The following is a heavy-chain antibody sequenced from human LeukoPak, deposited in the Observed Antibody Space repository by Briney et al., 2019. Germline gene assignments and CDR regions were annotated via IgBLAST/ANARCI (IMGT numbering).Heavy chain of an antibody. Sequence: GGSLRLFCAASGFTFSSDAMSWVRQAPGKGLEWVSAISGSGGSTYYADSVKGRFTISRDNSKNTLYLQMNSLRAEDTAVYYCAKDDSYYYDSSGYSDYWGQGTLVTVSS. CDR3: AKDDSYYYDSSGYSDY. V-gene: IGHV3-23*01. D-gene: IGHD3-22*01. CDR1: GFTFSSDA. CDR2: ISGSGGST. J-gene: IGHJ4*02.